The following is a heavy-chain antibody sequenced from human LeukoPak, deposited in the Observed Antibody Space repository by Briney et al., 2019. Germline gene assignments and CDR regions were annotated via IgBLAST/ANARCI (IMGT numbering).Heavy chain of an antibody. D-gene: IGHD1-14*01. V-gene: IGHV1-69*13. J-gene: IGHJ4*02. CDR1: GGTFSSYA. CDR2: IIPIFGTA. Sequence: SVKVSCKASGGTFSSYAISWVRQAPGQGLEWMGGIIPIFGTANYAQKFQGRVTITADESTSTAYMELSSLRSEDTAVYYCARAAVRNNWNHYGHYWGQGTLVTVSS. CDR3: ARAAVRNNWNHYGHY.